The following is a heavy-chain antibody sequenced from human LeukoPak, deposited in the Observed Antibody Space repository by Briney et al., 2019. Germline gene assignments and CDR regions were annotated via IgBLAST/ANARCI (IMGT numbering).Heavy chain of an antibody. J-gene: IGHJ4*02. CDR3: AKARELTLFDY. V-gene: IGHV3-23*01. Sequence: GGSLRLSCAASGSTFSSYAMNWVRQAPGKGLEWVSAISGSGGSTYYADSVKGRFTISRDNSKNTLYLQMNSLRAEDTAVYYCAKARELTLFDYWGQGTLVTVSS. CDR2: ISGSGGST. CDR1: GSTFSSYA. D-gene: IGHD3-10*01.